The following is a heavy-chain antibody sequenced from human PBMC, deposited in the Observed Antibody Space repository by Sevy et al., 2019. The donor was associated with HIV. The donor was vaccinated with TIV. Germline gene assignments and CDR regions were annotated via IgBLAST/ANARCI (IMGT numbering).Heavy chain of an antibody. V-gene: IGHV6-1*01. J-gene: IGHJ6*02. CDR3: AERTNDVFYYGMDV. CDR2: TNYRSKWYN. CDR1: GDSVSSIRPS. Sequence: SQTLSLTCAISGDSVSSIRPSWNWIRQSPSRGLEWLGRTNYRSKWYNDYATSVKSRITINADTSKNQVSLQLNSVTPEDTAVYYCAERTNDVFYYGMDVWGQGTTVTVSS.